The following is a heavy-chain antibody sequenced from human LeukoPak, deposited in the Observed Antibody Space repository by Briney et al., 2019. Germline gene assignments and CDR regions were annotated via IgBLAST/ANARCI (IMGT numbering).Heavy chain of an antibody. CDR3: ARLGARSGSYDY. D-gene: IGHD3-10*01. CDR2: ISGSGDYT. Sequence: PGGSLRLSCAASGFTFSSHGMSWVRQAPGKGLEWVSTISGSGDYTYYADSVKGRFTISRDNAKNTLYLQMTSLRAEDTAVYYCARLGARSGSYDYWGQGTLVTVSS. V-gene: IGHV3-23*01. CDR1: GFTFSSHG. J-gene: IGHJ4*02.